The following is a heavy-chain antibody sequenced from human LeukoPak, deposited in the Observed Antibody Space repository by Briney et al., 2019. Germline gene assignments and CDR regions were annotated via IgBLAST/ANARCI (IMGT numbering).Heavy chain of an antibody. CDR2: ISGSGVIT. V-gene: IGHV3-23*01. D-gene: IGHD1-26*01. J-gene: IGHJ6*03. CDR3: ARGSGSYWKATKDYYYYYYMGV. CDR1: GFTFSSHG. Sequence: GGTLRLSCAASGFTFSSHGMNWVRQAPGKGLEWVSGISGSGVITYYADSVKGRFTISRDNSKNTLDLQMNSLRSEDTAVYYCARGSGSYWKATKDYYYYYYMGVWGKGTTVTISS.